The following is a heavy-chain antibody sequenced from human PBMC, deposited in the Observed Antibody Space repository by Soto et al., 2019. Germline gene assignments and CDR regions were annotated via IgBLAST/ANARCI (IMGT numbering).Heavy chain of an antibody. Sequence: QMQLVQSGPEVKKPGTSVKVSCKASGFTFTSSAVQWVRQARGQRLEWIGWIVVGSGNTNYAQKFQERVTITRDMATSTAYMELSSLRSEDTAVYYCAADLESSIAARAAYYYYGMDVWGQGTTVTVSS. CDR2: IVVGSGNT. J-gene: IGHJ6*02. D-gene: IGHD6-6*01. V-gene: IGHV1-58*01. CDR1: GFTFTSSA. CDR3: AADLESSIAARAAYYYYGMDV.